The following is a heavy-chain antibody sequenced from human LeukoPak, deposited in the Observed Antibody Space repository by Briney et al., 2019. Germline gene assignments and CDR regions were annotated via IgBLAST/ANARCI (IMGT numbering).Heavy chain of an antibody. V-gene: IGHV3-23*01. Sequence: GGSLRLSCAASGFTFSSYAMSWVRQAPGKGLEWVSAISGSGGSTYYADSVKGRFTISRDNSKNTLYLQMNSLRAEDTAVYYCAKDLRSGTGEDWFHPWGQGTLVTVSS. CDR3: AKDLRSGTGEDWFHP. D-gene: IGHD7-27*01. CDR2: ISGSGGST. J-gene: IGHJ5*02. CDR1: GFTFSSYA.